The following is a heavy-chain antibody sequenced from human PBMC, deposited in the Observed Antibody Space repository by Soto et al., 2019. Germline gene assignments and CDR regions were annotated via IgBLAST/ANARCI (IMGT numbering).Heavy chain of an antibody. CDR3: ARGTSGYVTYYYYGMDV. CDR2: MNPNSGNT. Sequence: EASVKVSWKASGYTFTSYDINWVRQATGQGLEWMGWMNPNSGNTGYAQKFQGRVTMTRNTPISTAYMELSSLRSEDTAVYYCARGTSGYVTYYYYGMDVWGQGTTVTVSS. CDR1: GYTFTSYD. J-gene: IGHJ6*02. D-gene: IGHD5-12*01. V-gene: IGHV1-8*01.